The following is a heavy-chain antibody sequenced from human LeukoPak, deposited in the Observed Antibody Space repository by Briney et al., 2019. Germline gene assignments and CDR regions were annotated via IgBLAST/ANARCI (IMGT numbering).Heavy chain of an antibody. CDR1: GFTSSSYG. D-gene: IGHD4-17*01. J-gene: IGHJ4*02. V-gene: IGHV3-33*01. CDR3: ARDGANDYGDYEAGFDY. Sequence: GRSLRLSCAASGFTSSSYGMHWVRQAPGKGLEWVAVIWYDGSNKYYADSVKGRFTISRDNSKNTLYLQMNSLRAEDTAVYYCARDGANDYGDYEAGFDYWGQGTLVTVSS. CDR2: IWYDGSNK.